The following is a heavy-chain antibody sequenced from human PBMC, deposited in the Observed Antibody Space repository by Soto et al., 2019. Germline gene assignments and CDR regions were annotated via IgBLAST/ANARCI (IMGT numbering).Heavy chain of an antibody. D-gene: IGHD3-22*01. CDR3: ARGSYYDSSGYHTGFYFDY. J-gene: IGHJ4*02. V-gene: IGHV3-72*01. CDR2: IRNKANSYTT. Sequence: EVQLVESGGGLVQPGGSLRLSCAASGFTFSDHYMDWVRQAPGKGLEWVGRIRNKANSYTTEDAASVKGRFTVSRDDSKNSLYLQMNSLRAEDTAVYYCARGSYYDSSGYHTGFYFDYWGQGTLVTVSS. CDR1: GFTFSDHY.